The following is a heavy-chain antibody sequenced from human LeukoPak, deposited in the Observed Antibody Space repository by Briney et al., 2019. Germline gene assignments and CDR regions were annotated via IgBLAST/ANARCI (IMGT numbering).Heavy chain of an antibody. V-gene: IGHV4-59*01. CDR2: IYHSGST. D-gene: IGHD6-13*01. Sequence: PSETLSLTCTVSGGSISSYYWSWIRQAPGKGLEWIGYIYHSGSTNYNPSLKSRVSISVDTSENQFSLKLSSVTAADTAVYYCARTYPEINDRSRWYLPSCYFDYWGQGTLVTVSS. J-gene: IGHJ4*02. CDR1: GGSISSYY. CDR3: ARTYPEINDRSRWYLPSCYFDY.